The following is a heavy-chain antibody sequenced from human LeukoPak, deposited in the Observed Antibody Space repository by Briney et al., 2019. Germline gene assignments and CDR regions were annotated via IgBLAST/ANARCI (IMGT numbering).Heavy chain of an antibody. D-gene: IGHD3-10*01. CDR1: GFTFSSFG. CDR2: ISFDGSNK. J-gene: IGHJ4*02. V-gene: IGHV3-30*18. CDR3: AKDNNYGLRPYYFDY. Sequence: GGSLRLTCAASGFTFSSFGMHWVRQAPGKGLEWVALISFDGSNKYYVDSVKGRFTISRDNSKNTLNLQMNSLRGEDTAEYYCAKDNNYGLRPYYFDYWGQGTLVTVSS.